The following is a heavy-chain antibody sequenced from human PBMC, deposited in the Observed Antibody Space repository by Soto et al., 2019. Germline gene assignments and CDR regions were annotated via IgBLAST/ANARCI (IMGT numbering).Heavy chain of an antibody. V-gene: IGHV3-33*01. Sequence: PGGSLRLSCAASGFTFSSYGMHWVRQAPGKGLEWVAVIWYDGSNKYYADSVKGRFTISRDNSKNTLYLQMNSLRAEDTAVYYCARDTYYDFWSGYYTDYFDYWGQGTLVTVSS. CDR2: IWYDGSNK. J-gene: IGHJ4*02. CDR3: ARDTYYDFWSGYYTDYFDY. D-gene: IGHD3-3*01. CDR1: GFTFSSYG.